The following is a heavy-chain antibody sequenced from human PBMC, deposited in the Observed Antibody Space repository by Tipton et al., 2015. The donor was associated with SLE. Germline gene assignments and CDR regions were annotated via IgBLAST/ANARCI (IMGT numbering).Heavy chain of an antibody. V-gene: IGHV4-59*01. CDR1: GDYIGTYY. Sequence: TLSLTCTVSGDYIGTYYWSWIRQPPGKGLEWIGYFYSGTTSYNPSLKSRLTISSDTSKNQFSLRLTSVTAADTAMYYCAKGGLNRFAPWGQGTLVTVSP. J-gene: IGHJ5*02. CDR2: FYSGTT. CDR3: AKGGLNRFAP. D-gene: IGHD1-26*01.